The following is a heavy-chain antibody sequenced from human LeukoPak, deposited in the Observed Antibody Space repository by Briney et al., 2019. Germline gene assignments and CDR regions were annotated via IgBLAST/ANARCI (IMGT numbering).Heavy chain of an antibody. CDR1: GGSISSYY. CDR3: ARGSSGWPDYYYYMDV. V-gene: IGHV4-59*01. D-gene: IGHD6-19*01. J-gene: IGHJ6*03. Sequence: RSSETLSLTCTVSGGSISSYYWSWIRQPPGKGLEWIGYIYYSGSTNYNPSLKSRVTISVDTSKNQFSLKLSSVTAADTAVYYCARGSSGWPDYYYYMDVWGKGTTVTISS. CDR2: IYYSGST.